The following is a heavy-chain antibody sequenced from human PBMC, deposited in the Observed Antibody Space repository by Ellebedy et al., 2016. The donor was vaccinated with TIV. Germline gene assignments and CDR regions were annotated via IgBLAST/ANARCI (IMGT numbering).Heavy chain of an antibody. V-gene: IGHV3-23*01. CDR2: ISGDGVNT. CDR3: AKGSSSGFNYDRVGFQY. Sequence: GGSLRLSCAASGFTFGSFAMHWVRQAPGKGLEWPSVISGDGVNTYSAASVKGRFTITRDNFKNTLFLQVNRLRAEDTAAYYCAKGSSSGFNYDRVGFQYWGQGTLVTVSS. D-gene: IGHD3-22*01. CDR1: GFTFGSFA. J-gene: IGHJ4*02.